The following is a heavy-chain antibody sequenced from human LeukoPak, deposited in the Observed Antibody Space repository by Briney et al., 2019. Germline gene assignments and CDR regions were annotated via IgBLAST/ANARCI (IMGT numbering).Heavy chain of an antibody. CDR3: VKLVGVGELFWGHFLEDF. V-gene: IGHV3-23*01. J-gene: IGHJ4*02. CDR2: ISGSGDST. CDR1: GFPFSSYA. Sequence: GGSLRLSCAASGFPFSSYAMSWVRQAPGKGLEWVSAISGSGDSTYYADSVKGRFTISRDNSKNTLYLQMNSLRAEDTAVYYCVKLVGVGELFWGHFLEDFWGQGTLVNVSS. D-gene: IGHD3-10*01.